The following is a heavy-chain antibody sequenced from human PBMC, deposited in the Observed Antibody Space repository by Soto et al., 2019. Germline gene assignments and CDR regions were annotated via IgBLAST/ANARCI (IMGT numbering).Heavy chain of an antibody. Sequence: GGSLRLSCAASGFTFSSYAMNWVRQAPGKGLEWISVISNSGHSAYYADSVKGRFTISRDNSKNTLYLQIKSLRAEDAAAYYCAKGGPTFLNWFGPWGQGTLVTVSS. CDR2: ISNSGHSA. CDR3: AKGGPTFLNWFGP. CDR1: GFTFSSYA. V-gene: IGHV3-23*01. J-gene: IGHJ5*02. D-gene: IGHD5-12*01.